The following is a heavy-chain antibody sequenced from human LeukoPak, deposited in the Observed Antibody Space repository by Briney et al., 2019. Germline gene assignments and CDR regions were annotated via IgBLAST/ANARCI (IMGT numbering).Heavy chain of an antibody. V-gene: IGHV3-30*03. D-gene: IGHD3-22*01. CDR3: ATSITMIVAVDY. CDR2: ISYDGSNK. Sequence: PGGSLRLSCAASGFTFSSYGMHWVRQAPGKGPEWVAVISYDGSNKYYADSVKGRFTISRDNSKNTLYLQMSSLRAEDTAVYYCATSITMIVAVDYWGQGTLVTVSS. CDR1: GFTFSSYG. J-gene: IGHJ4*02.